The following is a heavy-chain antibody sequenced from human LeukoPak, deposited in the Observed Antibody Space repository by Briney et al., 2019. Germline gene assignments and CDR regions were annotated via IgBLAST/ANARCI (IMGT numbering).Heavy chain of an antibody. D-gene: IGHD3-3*01. Sequence: ASVKVSCKASGYTFTSYGISWVRQAPGQGLEWMGWISAYNGNTNYAQKLQGRVTMTTDTSTSTAYMELRSLRSDDTAVYYCARLTYYDFWSGYNYAFDIWGQGAMVTVSS. CDR1: GYTFTSYG. J-gene: IGHJ3*02. CDR3: ARLTYYDFWSGYNYAFDI. V-gene: IGHV1-18*01. CDR2: ISAYNGNT.